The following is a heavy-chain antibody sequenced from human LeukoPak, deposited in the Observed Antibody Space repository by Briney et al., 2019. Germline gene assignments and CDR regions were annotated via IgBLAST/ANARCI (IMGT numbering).Heavy chain of an antibody. V-gene: IGHV3-49*04. CDR1: GFTFGDYA. CDR2: IRSKAYGGTT. J-gene: IGHJ3*02. D-gene: IGHD3-10*01. Sequence: GGSLRLSCTASGFTFGDYAMSWVRQAPGKGLEWVGFIRSKAYGGTTEYAASVKGRFTISRDDSKSIAYLQMNSLKTEDTAVYYCTSWMVDDAFDIWGQGTMVTVSS. CDR3: TSWMVDDAFDI.